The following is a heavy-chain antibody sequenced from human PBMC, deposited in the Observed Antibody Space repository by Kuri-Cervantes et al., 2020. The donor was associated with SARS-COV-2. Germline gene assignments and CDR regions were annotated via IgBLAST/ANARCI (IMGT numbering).Heavy chain of an antibody. CDR1: GYSFTSYW. CDR3: ARRAVVRGRGLDY. CDR2: IYPGDSDT. V-gene: IGHV5-51*01. J-gene: IGHJ4*02. Sequence: GESLKISCKGSGYSFTSYWIGWVRQMPGKGLGWMGIIYPGDSDTRYSPSFQGQVTISADKSISTAYLQWSSLKASDTAMYYCARRAVVRGRGLDYWGQGALVTGSS. D-gene: IGHD4-23*01.